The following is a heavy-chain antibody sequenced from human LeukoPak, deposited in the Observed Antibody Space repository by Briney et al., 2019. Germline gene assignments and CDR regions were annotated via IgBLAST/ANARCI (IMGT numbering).Heavy chain of an antibody. J-gene: IGHJ4*02. D-gene: IGHD2-8*01. CDR2: LNPSGSA. V-gene: IGHV4-34*01. CDR3: ARGLKPYCTNGVCYTGDY. Sequence: SETLSLTCAVYGGSFSGYYWNCIRQPPGKGLEWIGELNPSGSANYNPSLKSRVTMALDTSKNQFSLKLNSVTAADAAVYYCARGLKPYCTNGVCYTGDYWGQGTLVTVSS. CDR1: GGSFSGYY.